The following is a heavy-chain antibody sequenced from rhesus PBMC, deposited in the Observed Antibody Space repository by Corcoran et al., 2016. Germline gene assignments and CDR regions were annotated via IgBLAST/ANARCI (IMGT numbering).Heavy chain of an antibody. J-gene: IGHJ4*01. D-gene: IGHD6-13*01. CDR2: SSESGGVT. Sequence: DVQLVESGGGLVKPGGSLRLSCVASGFTFRSDEMHWVRQARGRGLDWVSVSSESGGVTYYAASVKGRFTISRDNAKNSRFLQMNSLRAEDTAVYYCSRRYSSWSGFDYWGQGVLVTVSS. V-gene: IGHV3-100*02. CDR1: GFTFRSDE. CDR3: SRRYSSWSGFDY.